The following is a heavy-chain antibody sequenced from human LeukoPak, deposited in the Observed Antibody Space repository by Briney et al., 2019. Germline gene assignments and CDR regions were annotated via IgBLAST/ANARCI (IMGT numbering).Heavy chain of an antibody. D-gene: IGHD5/OR15-5a*01. CDR2: INPNSGGT. Sequence: ASVKVSCKASGYTFTGYYMHWVRQAPGQGLEWMGWINPNSGGTNYAQKFQGWVTMTRDTSISTAYMELSRLRSDDTAVYYCARERLGSVNYYYYYGMDVWGQGTTVTVSS. CDR1: GYTFTGYY. J-gene: IGHJ6*02. CDR3: ARERLGSVNYYYYYGMDV. V-gene: IGHV1-2*04.